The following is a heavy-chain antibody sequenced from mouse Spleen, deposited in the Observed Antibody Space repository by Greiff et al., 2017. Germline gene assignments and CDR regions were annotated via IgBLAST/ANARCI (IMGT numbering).Heavy chain of an antibody. CDR3: TGYSIYYAMDY. CDR1: GFTFSNYW. D-gene: IGHD2-5*01. V-gene: IGHV6-3*01. Sequence: EVKLEESGGGLVQPGGSMKLSCVASGFTFSNYWMNWVRQSPEKGLEWVAQIRLKSDNYATHYAESVKGRFTISRDDSKSSVYLQMNNLRAEDTGIYYCTGYSIYYAMDYWGQGTSVTVSS. J-gene: IGHJ4*01. CDR2: IRLKSDNYAT.